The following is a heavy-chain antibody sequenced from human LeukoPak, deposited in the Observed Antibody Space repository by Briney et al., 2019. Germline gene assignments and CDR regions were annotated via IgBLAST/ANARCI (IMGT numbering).Heavy chain of an antibody. D-gene: IGHD2-21*02. Sequence: SETLSLTCAVYGGSFSGYYWSWIRQPPGKGLEWIGEINHSGSTNYNPSLKSRVTISVDTSKNQFSLKLSSVTAADTAVYYCARRTVLLPEYYFDYWGQGTLVTVSS. V-gene: IGHV4-34*01. CDR1: GGSFSGYY. CDR3: ARRTVLLPEYYFDY. CDR2: INHSGST. J-gene: IGHJ4*02.